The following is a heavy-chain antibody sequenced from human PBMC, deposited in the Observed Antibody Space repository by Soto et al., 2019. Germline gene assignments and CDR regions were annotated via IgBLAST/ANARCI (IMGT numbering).Heavy chain of an antibody. J-gene: IGHJ6*02. CDR1: GGSISSSSYY. CDR2: MYNTGST. D-gene: IGHD2-21*02. V-gene: IGHV4-61*01. Sequence: SETLSLTCTVSGGSISSSSYYLSWIRQPPGKGLEWIGYMYNTGSTIYNPSLKSRVTISVDTSKNQFSLKLNSVTAADTAVYYCARDLWGYCGADCYPLDVWGQGTTVTVSS. CDR3: ARDLWGYCGADCYPLDV.